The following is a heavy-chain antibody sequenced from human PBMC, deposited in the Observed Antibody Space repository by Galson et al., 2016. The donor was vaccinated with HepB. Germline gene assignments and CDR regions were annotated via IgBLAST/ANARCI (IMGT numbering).Heavy chain of an antibody. Sequence: SVKVSCKASGYTFTDYYMHWIRQAPGQGLEWMGRINPNSGGTHYAQKFKGRVTMSRDTSISTAYMDLSRLRSDDTAVYYCAREKLEESALVWFGDLSRPDYYAVDVWGQGTTVTVSS. J-gene: IGHJ6*02. D-gene: IGHD3-10*01. V-gene: IGHV1-2*02. CDR1: GYTFTDYY. CDR2: INPNSGGT. CDR3: AREKLEESALVWFGDLSRPDYYAVDV.